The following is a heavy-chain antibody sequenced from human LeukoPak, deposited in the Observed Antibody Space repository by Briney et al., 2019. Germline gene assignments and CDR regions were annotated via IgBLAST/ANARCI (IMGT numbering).Heavy chain of an antibody. V-gene: IGHV1-8*03. CDR1: GYTFTSYD. CDR2: VNPNAGNT. J-gene: IGHJ6*03. Sequence: ASVKVSCKASGYTFTSYDINWVRQAPGQGLECMGWVNPNAGNTGYVQKFQGRVTFTRNTSISTAYMELSSLRSEDTAVYYCARGKYCSDATCYSLGYYYYMDVWGKATTVTVSS. D-gene: IGHD2-15*01. CDR3: ARGKYCSDATCYSLGYYYYMDV.